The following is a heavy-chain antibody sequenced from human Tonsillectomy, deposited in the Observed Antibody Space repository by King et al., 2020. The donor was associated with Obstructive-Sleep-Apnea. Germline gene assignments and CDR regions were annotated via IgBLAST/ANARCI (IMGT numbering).Heavy chain of an antibody. J-gene: IGHJ6*02. CDR1: GGSISSYY. Sequence: QVQLQESGPGLVKPSETLSLTCTVSGGSISSYYWSWIRQPPGKGLEWIGYIYYSGSTNYNPSLKSRVTISVDTSKNQFSLKLSSVTAADTAVYYCARLSVTGSYYYYGMDVWGQGTTVTVSS. V-gene: IGHV4-59*08. CDR2: IYYSGST. D-gene: IGHD3-9*01. CDR3: ARLSVTGSYYYYGMDV.